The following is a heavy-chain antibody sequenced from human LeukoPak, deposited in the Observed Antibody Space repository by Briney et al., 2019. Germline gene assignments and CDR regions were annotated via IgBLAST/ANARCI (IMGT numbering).Heavy chain of an antibody. V-gene: IGHV3-23*01. Sequence: GSLRLSCAASGFTFSSYAMTWVRQAPGKGLEWVSGISDSGDSTLYADSVKGRFTISRDNSRNTLYLQMNSLRAEDTAVYYCAKRYSSGYYGIDWGQGTLVTVSS. CDR1: GFTFSSYA. CDR2: ISDSGDST. D-gene: IGHD6-19*01. CDR3: AKRYSSGYYGID. J-gene: IGHJ4*02.